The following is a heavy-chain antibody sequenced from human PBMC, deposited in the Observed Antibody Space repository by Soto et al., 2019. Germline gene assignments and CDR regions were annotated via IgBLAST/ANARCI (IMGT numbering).Heavy chain of an antibody. CDR3: ARADVGGEYYYFDY. Sequence: ASVKVSCKASGYTFTGYYMHWVRQAPGQGLEWMGWINPNNGVTKYAQKFQGRVTMTRDTSISTAYMDLRSLTSDDTAVYYCARADVGGEYYYFDYWGQGTLVTVSS. D-gene: IGHD2-15*01. V-gene: IGHV1-2*02. CDR1: GYTFTGYY. J-gene: IGHJ4*02. CDR2: INPNNGVT.